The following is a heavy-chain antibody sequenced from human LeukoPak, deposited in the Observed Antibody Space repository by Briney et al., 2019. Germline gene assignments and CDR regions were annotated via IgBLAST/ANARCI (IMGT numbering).Heavy chain of an antibody. V-gene: IGHV4-34*01. CDR1: GFTFSDYY. J-gene: IGHJ4*02. CDR3: ARGRKGREDFWSGYYRGGSCYFDY. D-gene: IGHD3-3*01. CDR2: INHSGST. Sequence: PGGSLRLSCAASGFTFSDYYMSWIRQPPGKGLEWIGEINHSGSTNYNPSLKSRVTISVDTSKNQFSLKLSSVTAADTAVYYCARGRKGREDFWSGYYRGGSCYFDYWGRGTLVTVSS.